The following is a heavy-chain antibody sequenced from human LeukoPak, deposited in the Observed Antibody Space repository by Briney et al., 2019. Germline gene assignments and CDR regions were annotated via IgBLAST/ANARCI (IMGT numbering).Heavy chain of an antibody. CDR2: MNPNSGNT. D-gene: IGHD2-15*01. J-gene: IGHJ6*03. V-gene: IGHV1-8*03. CDR1: GYTFTSYD. Sequence: ASVKVSCKASGYTFTSYDINWVRQATGRGLEWMGWMNPNSGNTGYAQKFQGRVTITRNTSISTAYMELSSLRSEDTAVYYCARGLTNLYCSGGSCSINYYYYYMDVWGKGTTVTVSS. CDR3: ARGLTNLYCSGGSCSINYYYYYMDV.